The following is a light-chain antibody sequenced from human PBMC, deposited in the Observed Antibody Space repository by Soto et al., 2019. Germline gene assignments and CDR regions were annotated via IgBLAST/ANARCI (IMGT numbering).Light chain of an antibody. V-gene: IGLV2-23*01. CDR1: NSDVGSYNL. Sequence: SVLTQPSPVLGSPGAAITLSCPRTNSDVGSYNLVSWYQQHPGKAPKLMIYEGSKRPSGVSNRFSGSKSGNTASLTISGLQAEDEADYYCCSYAGSSILFGGGTKVTVL. CDR2: EGS. J-gene: IGLJ2*01. CDR3: CSYAGSSIL.